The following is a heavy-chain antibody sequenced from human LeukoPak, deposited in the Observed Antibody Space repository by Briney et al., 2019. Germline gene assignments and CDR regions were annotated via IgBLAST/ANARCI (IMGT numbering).Heavy chain of an antibody. CDR2: LTPIFGTT. Sequence: SVKVSCKASGGIFRRHVVSWVRQAPGQGLEWMGGLTPIFGTTNYAPNFQGRVTFTTDESMNTVYMELTNLQFGDTAVYYCAGEGNRIAVPDNNWFDPWGQGTLVTVS. J-gene: IGHJ5*02. CDR3: AGEGNRIAVPDNNWFDP. V-gene: IGHV1-69*05. D-gene: IGHD6-13*01. CDR1: GGIFRRHV.